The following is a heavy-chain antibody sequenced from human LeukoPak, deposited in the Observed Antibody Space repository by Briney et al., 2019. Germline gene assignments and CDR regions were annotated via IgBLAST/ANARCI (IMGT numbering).Heavy chain of an antibody. CDR1: GFTFTNYA. CDR3: AKGYDSSGYYYFDY. D-gene: IGHD3-22*01. V-gene: IGHV3-23*01. J-gene: IGHJ4*02. CDR2: ISGSGDKT. Sequence: PGGSLRLSCAASGFTFTNYAINWVRQAPGKGLEWVSAISGSGDKTYFADSVKGRFTISRDNSKNTLDLQMNSLRAEDTAVYYCAKGYDSSGYYYFDYWGQGTLVTVSS.